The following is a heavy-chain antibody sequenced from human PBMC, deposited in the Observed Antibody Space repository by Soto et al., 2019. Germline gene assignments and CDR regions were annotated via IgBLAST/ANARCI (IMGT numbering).Heavy chain of an antibody. J-gene: IGHJ6*02. CDR2: ISYDGSNK. V-gene: IGHV3-30*18. Sequence: PGGSLRLSCAASGFTFSSYGMHWFRQAPGKGLEWVAVISYDGSNKYYADSVKGRFTISRDNSKNTLYLQMNSLRAEGTAVYYCAKLVDSTGSYGMDVWGQGTTVTVSS. CDR1: GFTFSSYG. D-gene: IGHD3-22*01. CDR3: AKLVDSTGSYGMDV.